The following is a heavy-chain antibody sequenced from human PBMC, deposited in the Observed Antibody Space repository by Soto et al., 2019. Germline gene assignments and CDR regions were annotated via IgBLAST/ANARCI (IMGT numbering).Heavy chain of an antibody. D-gene: IGHD1-7*01. J-gene: IGHJ3*02. Sequence: SETLSLTCTVSGGSISSGGYYWSWIRQHPGKGLEWIGYIYYSGSTYYNPSLKSRVTISVDTSKNQFSLKLSSVTAADTAVYYCARALAGTTRGAFDIWGQGTMVTVSS. V-gene: IGHV4-31*03. CDR2: IYYSGST. CDR1: GGSISSGGYY. CDR3: ARALAGTTRGAFDI.